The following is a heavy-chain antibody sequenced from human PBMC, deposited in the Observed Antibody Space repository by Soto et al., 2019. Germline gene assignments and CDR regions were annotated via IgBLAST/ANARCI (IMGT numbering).Heavy chain of an antibody. D-gene: IGHD3-22*01. Sequence: PSETLSLTCTVSGGSISSGGYYWSWIRQHPGKGLEWIGYIYYTGTTKYNPSLKSRVTISVDSPKNQFSLKLDSVTAADTAVYYCARLGGYYQAFDSWGQGTLVTVSS. CDR3: ARLGGYYQAFDS. V-gene: IGHV4-61*08. CDR2: IYYTGTT. J-gene: IGHJ4*02. CDR1: GGSISSGGYY.